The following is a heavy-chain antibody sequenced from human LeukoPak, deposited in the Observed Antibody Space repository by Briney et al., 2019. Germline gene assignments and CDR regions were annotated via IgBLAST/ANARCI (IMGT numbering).Heavy chain of an antibody. J-gene: IGHJ5*02. D-gene: IGHD1-26*01. CDR3: ARDLSGSYSNWFDP. CDR2: ISGSGGST. CDR1: GFTFSSYA. Sequence: GGSLRLSCAASGFTFSSYAMSWVRQAPGKGLEWVSAISGSGGSTYYADSVKGRFTISRDNSKNTLYLQMNSLRAEDTAVYYCARDLSGSYSNWFDPWGQGTLVTVSS. V-gene: IGHV3-23*01.